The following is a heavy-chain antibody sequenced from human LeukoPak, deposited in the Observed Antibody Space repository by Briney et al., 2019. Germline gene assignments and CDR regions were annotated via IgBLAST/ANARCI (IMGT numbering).Heavy chain of an antibody. J-gene: IGHJ4*02. CDR1: GFTFSSYS. Sequence: PGGSLRLSCAASGFTFSSYSMNWVRQAPGKGLEWVSSISSSSSYIYYADSVKGRFTISRDNAKNSLYLQMNSLRDKDTAWYYLWRGGGGSYFDYWGQGTLVTVSS. V-gene: IGHV3-21*01. D-gene: IGHD3-16*01. CDR3: WRGGGGSYFDY. CDR2: ISSSSSYI.